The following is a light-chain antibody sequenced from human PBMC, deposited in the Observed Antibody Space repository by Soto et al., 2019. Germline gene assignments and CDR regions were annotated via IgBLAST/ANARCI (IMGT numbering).Light chain of an antibody. CDR3: QQYGSSPTYT. CDR2: GAS. V-gene: IGKV3-20*01. Sequence: EIVLTQSPGTLSLSPGERATLSCRAIKGVTTGNLAWYQQKPGQAPRLLIYGASSRATGIPDRFSGSGSGTDFTLTISRLEPEDFAVYYCQQYGSSPTYTFGQGTKLEIK. J-gene: IGKJ2*01. CDR1: KGVTTGN.